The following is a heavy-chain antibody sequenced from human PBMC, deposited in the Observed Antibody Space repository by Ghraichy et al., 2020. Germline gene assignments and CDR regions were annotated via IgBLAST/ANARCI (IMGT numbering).Heavy chain of an antibody. CDR2: IYPSGGGT. J-gene: IGHJ5*02. CDR3: ARLKGGNSGWFDP. CDR1: GYSFTAFY. V-gene: IGHV1-46*01. Sequence: ASVKVSCKASGYSFTAFYIHWVRQAPGQGLEWMGIIYPSGGGTNYAQKFQGRVTMTRDTPTTTVYMELNSLTSDDTAVYYCARLKGGNSGWFDPWGQGTLVTVSS. D-gene: IGHD4-23*01.